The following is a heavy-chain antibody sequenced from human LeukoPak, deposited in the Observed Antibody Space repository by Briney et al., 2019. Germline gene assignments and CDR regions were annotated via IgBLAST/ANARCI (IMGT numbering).Heavy chain of an antibody. D-gene: IGHD3-10*01. CDR1: GFTFSAYW. CDR2: INNDGTAT. CDR3: AREPMVRGVNDY. V-gene: IGHV3-74*01. Sequence: GGSLRLSCAASGFTFSAYWMHWVRQVPGKGLVWGPRINNDGTATFFADSVKGRFTISRDNAKNSLYLQMNSLRAEDTAVYYCAREPMVRGVNDYWGQGTLVTVSS. J-gene: IGHJ4*02.